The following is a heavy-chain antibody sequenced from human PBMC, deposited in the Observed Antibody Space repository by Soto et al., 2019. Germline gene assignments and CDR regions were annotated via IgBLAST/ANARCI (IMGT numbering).Heavy chain of an antibody. D-gene: IGHD1-26*01. CDR1: GFTFSSYA. CDR3: AKEATIVGATTFDY. CDR2: ISGSGGST. Sequence: EVQLLESGGGLVQPGGSLRLSCAASGFTFSSYAMSWVRQAPGKGLEWVAAISGSGGSTYYADSVKGRFTISRDNSKNTQERQRNSLRAEDTAGYDCAKEATIVGATTFDYWGQGTLVTVSS. V-gene: IGHV3-23*01. J-gene: IGHJ4*02.